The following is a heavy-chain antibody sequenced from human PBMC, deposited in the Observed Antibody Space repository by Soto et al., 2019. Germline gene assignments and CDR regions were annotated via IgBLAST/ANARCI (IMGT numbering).Heavy chain of an antibody. CDR3: AREKDSTMGPSFDS. Sequence: LRLSCAASGFTFSSYGMHWVRQAPGKGLEWVAVIWYDGSNKDYGDSVKGRCTISRDNSKNTLYLQINSLRAEDTAVYFCAREKDSTMGPSFDSWGQGTLVTVSS. D-gene: IGHD5-18*01. CDR1: GFTFSSYG. V-gene: IGHV3-33*08. J-gene: IGHJ5*01. CDR2: IWYDGSNK.